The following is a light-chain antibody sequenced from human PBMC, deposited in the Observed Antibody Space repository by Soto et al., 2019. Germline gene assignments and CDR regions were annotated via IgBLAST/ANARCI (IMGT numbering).Light chain of an antibody. CDR1: SSDVASYNL. V-gene: IGLV2-23*01. CDR2: EGS. J-gene: IGLJ2*01. Sequence: QPASVSGSPGQSITISCTGTSSDVASYNLVSWYQRHPDKAPKLMIYEGSKRPSGVSNRFSGSKSGNTASLTISGLQAEDEADYYCSSYAGSTTWVVFGGGTKLTVL. CDR3: SSYAGSTTWVV.